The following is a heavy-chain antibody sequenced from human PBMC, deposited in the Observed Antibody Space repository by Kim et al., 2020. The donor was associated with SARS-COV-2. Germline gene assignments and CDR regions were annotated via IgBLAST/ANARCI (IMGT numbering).Heavy chain of an antibody. CDR1: GVSISSPKW. CDR3: ASGMAGYFGWFGGGLET. Sequence: SETLSLTCGVSGVSISSPKWWSWVRQSPAKGLEWIGEAFHSGTINYHPSLQSRVTISVDRSKNEFSLTLTSVTAADTATYFCASGMAGYFGWFGGGLETWGQGTGVTVSS. V-gene: IGHV4-4*02. CDR2: AFHSGTI. J-gene: IGHJ3*01. D-gene: IGHD3-9*01.